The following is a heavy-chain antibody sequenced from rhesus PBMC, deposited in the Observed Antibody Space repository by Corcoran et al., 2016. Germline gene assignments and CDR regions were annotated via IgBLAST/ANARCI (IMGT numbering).Heavy chain of an antibody. J-gene: IGHJ3*01. D-gene: IGHD2-39*02. Sequence: QVELHQWGEGLVKPSETLSLTCVVYGGSISCTSYWSWIRPAPGTGLERIGNIDGNRAGNKYNYSLKRRVISSKDTSKNQCSLNLRSVTAADTAVYFCAREPSGGAYSEDGGFDFWGQGLRVTVSS. CDR3: AREPSGGAYSEDGGFDF. CDR1: GGSISCTSY. CDR2: IDGNRAGN. V-gene: IGHV4-73*01.